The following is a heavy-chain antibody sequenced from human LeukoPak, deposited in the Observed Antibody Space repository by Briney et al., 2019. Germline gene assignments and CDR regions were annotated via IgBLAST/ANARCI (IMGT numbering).Heavy chain of an antibody. J-gene: IGHJ4*02. CDR1: GFPFSSYA. CDR3: AKATGYLL. D-gene: IGHD1-14*01. V-gene: IGHV3-23*01. Sequence: SGGSLRLSCAASGFPFSSYAMSWVRKAPGKGLEWVSTISNSDDSTYYADSVKGRFTISRDNSENTLFLRMNSLRAEDTAVYYCAKATGYLLWGQGTLVIVSS. CDR2: ISNSDDST.